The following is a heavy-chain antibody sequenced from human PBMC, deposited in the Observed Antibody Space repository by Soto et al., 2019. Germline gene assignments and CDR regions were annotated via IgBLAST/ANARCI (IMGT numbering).Heavy chain of an antibody. Sequence: SETLSLTCAVSGGSISSSNWWSWVRQPPGKGLEWIGEIYHSGSTNYNPSLKSRVTISVDKSKNQFSLKLSSVTAADTAVYYCARGLSLGGDYYYYGMDVWGQGTTVTVSS. V-gene: IGHV4-4*02. CDR1: GGSISSSNW. D-gene: IGHD2-21*01. CDR2: IYHSGST. CDR3: ARGLSLGGDYYYYGMDV. J-gene: IGHJ6*02.